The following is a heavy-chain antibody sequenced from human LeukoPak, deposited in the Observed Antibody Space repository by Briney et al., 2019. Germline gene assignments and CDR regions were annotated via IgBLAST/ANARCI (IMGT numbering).Heavy chain of an antibody. CDR1: GYTFTSYG. Sequence: ASVKVSCKASGYTFTSYGISWVRQAPGQGLEWMGWISAYIGNTNYAQKLQGRVTMTTDTSTSTAYMELRSLRSDDTAVYYGVRETPGYCSSTSCYAHYYGMDVWGQGTTVTVSS. D-gene: IGHD2-2*01. V-gene: IGHV1-18*01. J-gene: IGHJ6*02. CDR3: VRETPGYCSSTSCYAHYYGMDV. CDR2: ISAYIGNT.